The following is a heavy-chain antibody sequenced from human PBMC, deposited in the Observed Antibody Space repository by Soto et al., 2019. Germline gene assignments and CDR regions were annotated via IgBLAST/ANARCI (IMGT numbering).Heavy chain of an antibody. Sequence: GGSLRLSCAASGFTFSNAWMSWVRQAPGKGLEWVGRFKSKTDGGTTDYAAPVKGRFTISRGDSKNTLYLQMNSLKTEDTAVYYCTTREYYDFWSGYSWGQGTLVTVSS. V-gene: IGHV3-15*01. J-gene: IGHJ5*02. D-gene: IGHD3-3*01. CDR2: FKSKTDGGTT. CDR3: TTREYYDFWSGYS. CDR1: GFTFSNAW.